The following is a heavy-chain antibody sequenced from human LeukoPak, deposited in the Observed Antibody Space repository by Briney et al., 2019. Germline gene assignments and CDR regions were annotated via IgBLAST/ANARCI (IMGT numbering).Heavy chain of an antibody. V-gene: IGHV4-59*01. Sequence: SETLSLTCTVSGGSISSYYWSWIRQPPGKGLEWIGYIYYSGSTNYNPSLKSRVTISVDTSKNQFSLKLSSVTAADTAVYYCARDLDWNYQRWFDPWGQGTLVTVSS. CDR2: IYYSGST. CDR1: GGSISSYY. D-gene: IGHD1-7*01. J-gene: IGHJ5*02. CDR3: ARDLDWNYQRWFDP.